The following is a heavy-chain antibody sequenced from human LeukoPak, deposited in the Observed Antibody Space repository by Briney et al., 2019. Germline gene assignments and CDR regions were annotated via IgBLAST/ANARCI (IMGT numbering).Heavy chain of an antibody. J-gene: IGHJ4*02. CDR1: GVTLNHHD. Sequence: GGSLRLSCTVSGVTLNHHDMHWVRQAPGKGLEWVAYLRFDRVEIYYTDSVRGRFTISRDNSKNTLYLQMNSLRAEDTAVYYCAKGLELLPPDFDYWGQGTLVTVSS. D-gene: IGHD1-7*01. V-gene: IGHV3-30*02. CDR2: LRFDRVEI. CDR3: AKGLELLPPDFDY.